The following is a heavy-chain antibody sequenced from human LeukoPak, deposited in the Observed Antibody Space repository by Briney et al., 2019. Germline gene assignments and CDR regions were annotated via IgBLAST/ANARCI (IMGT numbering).Heavy chain of an antibody. V-gene: IGHV4-4*07. CDR3: ATATLGKIAVAGPYNWFDP. CDR2: IYTSGST. D-gene: IGHD6-19*01. J-gene: IGHJ5*02. Sequence: SETLSLTCTVSGGSLSSYYWSWIRQPAGKGLEWIGRIYTSGSTNYNPSLKSRVTMSVDTSKNQFSLKLSSVTAADTAVYYCATATLGKIAVAGPYNWFDPWGQGTLVTVSS. CDR1: GGSLSSYY.